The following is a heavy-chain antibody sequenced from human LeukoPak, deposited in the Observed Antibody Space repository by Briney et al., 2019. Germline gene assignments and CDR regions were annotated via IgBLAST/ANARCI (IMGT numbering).Heavy chain of an antibody. V-gene: IGHV3-23*01. J-gene: IGHJ4*02. CDR3: ARSSRGWYSFDY. Sequence: GGSLRLSCAASGFTFTSYAMSWVRQAPGKGLEWVSGVSRSGSSTKYADNVKGRFIISGDNPKNTLYLHMSSLRAEDTAVYYCARSSRGWYSFDYWGQGTLVSVPS. D-gene: IGHD6-19*01. CDR1: GFTFTSYA. CDR2: VSRSGSST.